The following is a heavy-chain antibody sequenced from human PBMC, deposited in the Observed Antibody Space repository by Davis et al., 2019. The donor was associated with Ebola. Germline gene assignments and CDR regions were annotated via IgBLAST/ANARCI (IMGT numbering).Heavy chain of an antibody. CDR3: ARDVSSGWRYHFDY. CDR1: GFTFDAYA. V-gene: IGHV3-9*01. D-gene: IGHD6-19*01. CDR2: ISWNSGSI. Sequence: GGSLRLSCAASGFTFDAYAMHWVRQAPGKGLEWVSGISWNSGSIGYADSVKGRFTISRDNAKNTLYLQMNSLRAEDTAVYYCARDVSSGWRYHFDYWGQGTLVTVSS. J-gene: IGHJ4*02.